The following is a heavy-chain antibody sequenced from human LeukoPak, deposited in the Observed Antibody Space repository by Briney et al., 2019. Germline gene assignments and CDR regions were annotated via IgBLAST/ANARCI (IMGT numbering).Heavy chain of an antibody. CDR1: GFTVSTNY. CDR3: ARGGAGYAFDY. Sequence: GGSLRLSCAASGFTVSTNYMSWVRQAPGKGLEWVSVISSGGTPYYADSVKGRFTIFRDSSENTLYLQMHSLRAEDTAVYYCARGGAGYAFDYWGQGTLVTVSS. CDR2: ISSGGTP. V-gene: IGHV3-66*02. J-gene: IGHJ4*02. D-gene: IGHD5-12*01.